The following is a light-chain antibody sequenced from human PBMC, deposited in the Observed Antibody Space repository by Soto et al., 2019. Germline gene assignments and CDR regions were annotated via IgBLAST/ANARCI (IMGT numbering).Light chain of an antibody. J-gene: IGKJ3*01. CDR3: QQYDNSPFT. CDR2: GTS. CDR1: QSVSGMY. Sequence: EVVLTQSPGTLSLSPGESATLSCRASQSVSGMYLAWYQQKPGQAPRLLIYGTSNRATGIPDRFSGSGSGTDFTLTIRRLEPEDFAMYFCQQYDNSPFTVGPGTKVDNK. V-gene: IGKV3-20*01.